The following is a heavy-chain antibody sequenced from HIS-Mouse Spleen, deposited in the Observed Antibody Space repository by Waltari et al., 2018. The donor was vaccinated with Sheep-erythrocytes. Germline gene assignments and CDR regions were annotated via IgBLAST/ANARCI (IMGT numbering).Heavy chain of an antibody. J-gene: IGHJ3*02. CDR3: AKGDAMVYDAFDI. V-gene: IGHV3-23*01. CDR2: ISGSGGST. D-gene: IGHD2-8*01. CDR1: GFPFHSEA. Sequence: EVQLLESAGGWVQPGGSISLPCSPCGFPFHSEAMSWVRQGPGKGLGWVSDISGSGGSTYYADSVKGRYTISRDNSKETLYLQRNSLRAEDTAVYYCAKGDAMVYDAFDIWGQGTMVTVSS.